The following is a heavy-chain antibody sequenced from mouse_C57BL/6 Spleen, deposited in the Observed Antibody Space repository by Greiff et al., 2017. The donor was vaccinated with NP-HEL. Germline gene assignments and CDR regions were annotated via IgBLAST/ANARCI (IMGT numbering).Heavy chain of an antibody. CDR1: GYTFTDYE. J-gene: IGHJ2*01. D-gene: IGHD2-3*01. V-gene: IGHV1-15*01. Sequence: QVQLKESGAELVRPGASVTLSCKASGYTFTDYEMHWVKQTPVHGLEWIGAIDPETGGTAYNQKFKGKAILTADKSSSTAYMELRSLTSEDSAVYYCTRSYDGYRDYWGQGTTLTVSS. CDR3: TRSYDGYRDY. CDR2: IDPETGGT.